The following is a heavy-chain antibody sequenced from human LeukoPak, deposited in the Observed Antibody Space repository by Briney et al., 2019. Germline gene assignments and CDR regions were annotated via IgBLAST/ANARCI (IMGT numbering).Heavy chain of an antibody. V-gene: IGHV1-8*01. CDR1: GYIFTSFD. CDR3: VRIAYYDTSGDSFDI. D-gene: IGHD3-22*01. J-gene: IGHJ3*02. CDR2: MNPDRGNT. Sequence: ASVKVSCKTSGYIFTSFDINWVRQATGQGLEWMGWMNPDRGNTGFAQKFQGRVTPTRNTSISTAYMELSSLRSDDTAVYYCVRIAYYDTSGDSFDIWGQGTMVTVSS.